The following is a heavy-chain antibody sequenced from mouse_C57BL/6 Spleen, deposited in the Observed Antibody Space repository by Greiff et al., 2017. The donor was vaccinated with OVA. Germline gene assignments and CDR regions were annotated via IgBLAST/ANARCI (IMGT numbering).Heavy chain of an antibody. V-gene: IGHV5-9-1*02. J-gene: IGHJ2*01. Sequence: EVHLVESGEGLVKPGGSLKLSCAASGFTFSSYSMAWVRQTPEKRLEWVAYISSGGDYTYYADTVKGRFTISRDNARNTLYLQMSSLKSEDTAMYYCTRDDYGSSYFDYWGQGTTLTVSS. CDR1: GFTFSSYS. CDR3: TRDDYGSSYFDY. D-gene: IGHD1-1*01. CDR2: ISSGGDYT.